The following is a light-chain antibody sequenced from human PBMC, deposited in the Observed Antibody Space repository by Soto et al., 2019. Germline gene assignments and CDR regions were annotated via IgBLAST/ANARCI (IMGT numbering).Light chain of an antibody. CDR1: QGINNY. J-gene: IGKJ1*01. CDR2: GAS. Sequence: DIQMTQSPSSLSASVGDRVTITCRASQGINNYLAWYQQKPGRVPQLLIYGASTFHSGVPSRCSGSGSGTDFTLTSSSLQPEDVATYFCRQYYGAPWAFGQGTKVEIK. CDR3: RQYYGAPWA. V-gene: IGKV1-27*01.